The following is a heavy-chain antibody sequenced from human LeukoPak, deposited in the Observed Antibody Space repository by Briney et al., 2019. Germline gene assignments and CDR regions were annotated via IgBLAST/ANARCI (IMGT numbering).Heavy chain of an antibody. J-gene: IGHJ4*02. D-gene: IGHD2-15*01. CDR3: ARRVVVAANSDYFDY. V-gene: IGHV4-34*01. CDR2: INHSGST. CDR1: GGSFSGYY. Sequence: SETLSLTCAVYGGSFSGYYWSWIRQSPGKGLEWIGEINHSGSTNYNPSLKSRVTISVDTSKNQFSLKLSSVTAADTAVYYCARRVVVAANSDYFDYWGQGTLVTVSS.